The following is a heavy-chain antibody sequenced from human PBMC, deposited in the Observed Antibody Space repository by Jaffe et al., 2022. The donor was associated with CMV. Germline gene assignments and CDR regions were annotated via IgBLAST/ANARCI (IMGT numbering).Heavy chain of an antibody. D-gene: IGHD3-3*01. Sequence: QLQLQESGPGLVKPSETLSLTCTVSGGSISSSSYYWGWIRQPPGKGLEWIGSIYYSGSTYYNPSLKSRVTISVDTSKNQFSLKLSSVTAADTAVYYCARRNDFWSGYIDAFDIWGQGTMVTVSS. CDR1: GGSISSSSYY. J-gene: IGHJ3*02. CDR3: ARRNDFWSGYIDAFDI. CDR2: IYYSGST. V-gene: IGHV4-39*01.